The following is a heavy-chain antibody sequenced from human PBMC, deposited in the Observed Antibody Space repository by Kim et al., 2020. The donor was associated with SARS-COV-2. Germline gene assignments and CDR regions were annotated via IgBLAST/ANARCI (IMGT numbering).Heavy chain of an antibody. J-gene: IGHJ4*02. Sequence: GGSLRLSCAASGFTFDDYAMHWVRQAPGKGLEWVSGISWNSGSIGYADSVKGRFTISRDNAKNSLYLQMNSLRAEDTALYYCAKDIGTLLYPAPRYSSSWYQSGGIDYWGQGTLVTVSS. CDR2: ISWNSGSI. CDR3: AKDIGTLLYPAPRYSSSWYQSGGIDY. CDR1: GFTFDDYA. V-gene: IGHV3-9*01. D-gene: IGHD6-13*01.